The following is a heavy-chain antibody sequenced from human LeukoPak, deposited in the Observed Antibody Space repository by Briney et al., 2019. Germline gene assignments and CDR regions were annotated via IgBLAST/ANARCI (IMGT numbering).Heavy chain of an antibody. CDR3: ATGGIDCSGGSCYSNYYYGMDV. CDR2: ISYDGLNK. Sequence: PGGPLTLLCAASGFILSRYSMNWVRRSTGKALECVPVISYDGLNKYYADSVKGRFTISRDNSKNTLDLQMNSLRVEDTAVYYCATGGIDCSGGSCYSNYYYGMDVWGQGTTVTVSS. V-gene: IGHV3-30*05. CDR1: GFILSRYS. D-gene: IGHD2-15*01. J-gene: IGHJ6*02.